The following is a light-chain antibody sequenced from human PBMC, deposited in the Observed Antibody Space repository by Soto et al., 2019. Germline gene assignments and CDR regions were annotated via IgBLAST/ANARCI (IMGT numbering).Light chain of an antibody. CDR1: SSDVGGYNR. CDR3: YSYRSGSPHV. Sequence: QSVLTQPASVSGSPGQSITISCIGTSSDVGGYNRVSWYQQHPDKAPKLIIYEVTNRPSGISNRFSGSKSGDTASLTISGLQAEVEADYYCYSYRSGSPHVFGNGTKVTV. J-gene: IGLJ1*01. CDR2: EVT. V-gene: IGLV2-14*01.